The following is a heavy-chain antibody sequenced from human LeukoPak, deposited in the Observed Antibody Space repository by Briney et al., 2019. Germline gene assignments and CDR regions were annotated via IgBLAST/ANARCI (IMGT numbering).Heavy chain of an antibody. Sequence: GGSLRLSCAASGFTFDDYAMHWVRQAPGKGLEWVSGISWNSGSIGYADSVKGRFTISRDNAKNSLYLQMNSLRAEDTAVYYCARDRYYDSSGYLDYWGQGTLVTVSS. CDR2: ISWNSGSI. V-gene: IGHV3-9*01. CDR3: ARDRYYDSSGYLDY. D-gene: IGHD3-22*01. CDR1: GFTFDDYA. J-gene: IGHJ4*02.